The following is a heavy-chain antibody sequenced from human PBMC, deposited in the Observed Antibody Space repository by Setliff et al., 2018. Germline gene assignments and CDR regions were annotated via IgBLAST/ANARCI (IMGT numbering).Heavy chain of an antibody. V-gene: IGHV4-59*11. Sequence: SETLSLTCTVSGGSISSHYWSWIRQPPGKGLEWIGYIYYSGTTNYIPSLKSRVTISLDTSKNQFSLKLSSVTAADTAVYYCARDVGGEGYFDSWGQGTLVTVSS. CDR1: GGSISSHY. CDR3: ARDVGGEGYFDS. D-gene: IGHD3-10*01. CDR2: IYYSGTT. J-gene: IGHJ4*02.